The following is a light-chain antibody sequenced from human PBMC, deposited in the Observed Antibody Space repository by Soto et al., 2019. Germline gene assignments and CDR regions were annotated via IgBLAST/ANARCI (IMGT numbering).Light chain of an antibody. CDR1: QSVTNNY. Sequence: EVVLTQSPGTLSVSPGESATLSCRASQSVTNNYFAWYQQKPGQAPRLLIFGSSDRATGIPDRFSGSGSGTDFALTISRLEPEDFEVYYCHQYGSSPPYTFGQGTKLEIK. CDR2: GSS. J-gene: IGKJ2*01. CDR3: HQYGSSPPYT. V-gene: IGKV3-20*01.